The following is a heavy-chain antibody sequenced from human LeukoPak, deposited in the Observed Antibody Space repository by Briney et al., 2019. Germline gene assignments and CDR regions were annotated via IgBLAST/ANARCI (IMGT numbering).Heavy chain of an antibody. CDR2: ISTGSSYK. CDR3: ARDKGGYNYEYYFDS. J-gene: IGHJ4*02. CDR1: GFTFSSYS. Sequence: GGSLRLSCAASGFTFSSYSMNWARQAPGKGLEWVASISTGSSYKYYADLVMGRFTISRDNAENSLYLQMNSLRAEDTAVYFCARDKGGYNYEYYFDSWGQGALVTVSS. V-gene: IGHV3-21*01. D-gene: IGHD5-18*01.